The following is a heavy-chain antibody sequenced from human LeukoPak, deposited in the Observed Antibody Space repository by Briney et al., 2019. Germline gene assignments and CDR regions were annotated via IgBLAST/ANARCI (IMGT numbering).Heavy chain of an antibody. CDR3: TRQRRGTYYAFDS. V-gene: IGHV3-11*01. J-gene: IGHJ4*02. CDR1: GFSISDYY. Sequence: GGSLRLSCDAPGFSISDYYMSWIRQSPGKGLEWISYITSGGASTNYADSVKGRFTISRDKAKNSVALQLNSLRAEDTAVYYCTRQRRGTYYAFDSWGQGTLVTVSS. D-gene: IGHD3-16*01. CDR2: ITSGGAST.